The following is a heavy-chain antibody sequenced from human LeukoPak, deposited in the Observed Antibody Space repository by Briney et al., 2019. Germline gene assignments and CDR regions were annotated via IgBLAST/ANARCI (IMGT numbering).Heavy chain of an antibody. CDR1: GGSISSTSYY. Sequence: SETLSLTCTVSGGSISSTSYYWGWIRQPPGKGLEWIASVYHSGSTYYNPSLQSRVTISVDTSKNQFSLKLTYVTAADTAVYYCARGDCSGGSCYSYYWGRGTLVTVSS. CDR2: VYHSGST. J-gene: IGHJ4*02. D-gene: IGHD2-15*01. CDR3: ARGDCSGGSCYSYY. V-gene: IGHV4-39*07.